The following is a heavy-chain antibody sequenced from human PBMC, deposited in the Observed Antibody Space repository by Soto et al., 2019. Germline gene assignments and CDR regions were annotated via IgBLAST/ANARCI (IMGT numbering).Heavy chain of an antibody. J-gene: IGHJ6*02. D-gene: IGHD6-6*01. CDR2: INSDGIST. Sequence: GGSLRLSCAASGFTFSSYGIHWVRQAPWKGLVWVSRINSDGISTSYADSVKGRFTISRDNAKNTLYLQMNSLRGEDTAVYYCARVEGDVSIAAPGGMDVWGQRTTVAVCS. CDR1: GFTFSSYG. CDR3: ARVEGDVSIAAPGGMDV. V-gene: IGHV3-74*01.